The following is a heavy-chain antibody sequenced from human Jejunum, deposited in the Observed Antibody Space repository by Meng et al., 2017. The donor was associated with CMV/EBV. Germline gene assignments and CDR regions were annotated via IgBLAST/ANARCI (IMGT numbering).Heavy chain of an antibody. CDR3: TKDILYCSGGACTPGNYDYFYGMDV. D-gene: IGHD2-15*01. Sequence: WVRQAPGKGLEWVAVISFEETNIHYADSVKGRFTISRDNAKKSLYLQMNNLTAADTAFYYCTKDILYCSGGACTPGNYDYFYGMDVWGQGTTVTVSS. J-gene: IGHJ6*02. V-gene: IGHV3-30*18. CDR2: ISFEETNI.